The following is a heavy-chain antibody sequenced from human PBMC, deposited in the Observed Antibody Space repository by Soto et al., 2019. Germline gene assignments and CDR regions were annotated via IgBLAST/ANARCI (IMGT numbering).Heavy chain of an antibody. CDR2: IHGNGGT. D-gene: IGHD3-9*01. V-gene: IGHV4-39*01. CDR1: GDSISSSSYY. Sequence: QLQLEESGPGLVKSSETLSLTCSVSGDSISSSSYYWGWIRQSPGEVLEWIGNIHGNGGTQYNPCRSSRVINSVDTSANQYSLSLRSETAADSAVYYCASRYGPSEFDHWGQGSLVTVSS. CDR3: ASRYGPSEFDH. J-gene: IGHJ4*02.